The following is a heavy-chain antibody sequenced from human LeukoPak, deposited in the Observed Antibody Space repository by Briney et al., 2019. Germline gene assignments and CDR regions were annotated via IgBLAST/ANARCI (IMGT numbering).Heavy chain of an antibody. CDR3: AKQWELLTYFDY. CDR1: GFTFSSYA. J-gene: IGHJ4*02. CDR2: ISYDGSNK. D-gene: IGHD1-26*01. V-gene: IGHV3-30-3*01. Sequence: GRSLRLSCAASGFTFSSYAMHWVRQAPGKGLEWVAVISYDGSNKYYADSVKGRFTISRDNSKNTLYLQMNSLGAEDTAVYYCAKQWELLTYFDYWGQGTLVTVSS.